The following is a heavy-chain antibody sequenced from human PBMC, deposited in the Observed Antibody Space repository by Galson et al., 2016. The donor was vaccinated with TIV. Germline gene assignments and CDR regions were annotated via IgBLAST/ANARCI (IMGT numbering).Heavy chain of an antibody. Sequence: GFTFSIFAMTWVRQAPGMGLEWVSALSGGGGSTYYADSVKGRFTISRDNSKNTLFLQMNSLRAEDTAVYYCTKVPSSGFSYYYGLDVWGQGTTVTVSS. CDR3: TKVPSSGFSYYYGLDV. V-gene: IGHV3-23*01. D-gene: IGHD3-22*01. J-gene: IGHJ6*02. CDR1: GFTFSIFA. CDR2: LSGGGGST.